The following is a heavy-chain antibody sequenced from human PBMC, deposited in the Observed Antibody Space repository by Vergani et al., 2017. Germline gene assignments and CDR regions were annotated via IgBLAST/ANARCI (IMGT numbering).Heavy chain of an antibody. CDR2: INPSGGST. CDR1: GYTFTSYY. CDR3: ARGGGMATIGSFDDY. D-gene: IGHD5-24*01. J-gene: IGHJ4*02. Sequence: QVQLVQSGAEVKKPGASVKVSCKASGYTFTSYYMHWVRQAPGQGLEWMGIINPSGGSTSYAQKFQGRVTMTRDTSTSTVYMELSSLRSEDTAVYYCARGGGMATIGSFDDYWGQGTLVTVSS. V-gene: IGHV1-46*01.